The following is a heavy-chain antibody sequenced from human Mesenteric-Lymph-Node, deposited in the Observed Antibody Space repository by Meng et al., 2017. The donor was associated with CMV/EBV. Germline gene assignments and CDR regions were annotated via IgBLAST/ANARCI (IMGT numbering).Heavy chain of an antibody. V-gene: IGHV3-30*02. J-gene: IGHJ4*02. CDR3: AKESGDWDPDY. CDR1: GFTFSSYW. D-gene: IGHD3/OR15-3a*01. Sequence: GGSLRLSCAASGFTFSSYWMHWVRQAPGKGLEWVAFMRYDGRNKYYANSVKGRFIISRDNSKNTVYLEMNSLISEDTAVYYCAKESGDWDPDYWGQGMMVTVSS. CDR2: MRYDGRNK.